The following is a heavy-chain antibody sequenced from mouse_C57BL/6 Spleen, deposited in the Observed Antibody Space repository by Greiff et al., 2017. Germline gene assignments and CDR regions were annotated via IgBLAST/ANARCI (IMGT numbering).Heavy chain of an antibody. Sequence: VQLKESGGGLVQPKGSLKLSCAASGFSFNTYAMNWVRQAPGKGLEWVARIRSKSNNYATYYADSVKDGFTISRDDSESMLYLQMNNLKTEDTAMYYCVRAYYYGSSYYLDYWGQGTTLTVSS. CDR3: VRAYYYGSSYYLDY. D-gene: IGHD1-1*01. CDR1: GFSFNTYA. V-gene: IGHV10-1*01. CDR2: IRSKSNNYAT. J-gene: IGHJ2*01.